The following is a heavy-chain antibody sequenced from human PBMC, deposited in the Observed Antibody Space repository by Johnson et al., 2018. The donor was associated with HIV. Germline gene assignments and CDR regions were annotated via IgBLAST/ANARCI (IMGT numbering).Heavy chain of an antibody. Sequence: QMLLVESGGGVVQPGRSLRLSCAASGFTFSSYDMHWVRQAPGKGLEWVALISYDGSNKYHADSVKSRFTISRDNSKNKLYLQMNSLRPEDTAAYYCATIAAHGAAFDIWGQGTVVTVSS. CDR2: ISYDGSNK. V-gene: IGHV3-30*03. CDR3: ATIAAHGAAFDI. J-gene: IGHJ3*02. CDR1: GFTFSSYD. D-gene: IGHD6-25*01.